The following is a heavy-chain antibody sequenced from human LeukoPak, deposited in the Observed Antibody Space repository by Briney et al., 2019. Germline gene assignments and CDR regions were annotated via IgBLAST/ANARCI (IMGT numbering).Heavy chain of an antibody. CDR2: INPSGGST. J-gene: IGHJ4*02. Sequence: ASVKVSCKASGSPFTSYYMHWVRQAPGQGLEWMGIINPSGGSTSYAQKFQGRVTMTRDTSKNQFSLKLSSVTAADTAVYYCARGEVSGGYYFDYWGQGTLVTVSS. CDR1: GSPFTSYY. V-gene: IGHV1-46*01. CDR3: ARGEVSGGYYFDY.